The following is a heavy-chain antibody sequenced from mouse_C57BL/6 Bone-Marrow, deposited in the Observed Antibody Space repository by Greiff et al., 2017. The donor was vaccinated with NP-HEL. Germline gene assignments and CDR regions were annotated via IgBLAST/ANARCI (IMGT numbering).Heavy chain of an antibody. CDR1: GYTFTSYT. CDR3: ARGGWLLRVDY. J-gene: IGHJ2*01. V-gene: IGHV1-4*01. Sequence: QVQLKQSGAELARPGASVKMSCKASGYTFTSYTMHWVKQRPGQGLEWIGYINPSSDYTNYNQKFKDKATLTADTSSSTAYMQLSSLTSEDSAVYYCARGGWLLRVDYWGQGTTLTVSS. CDR2: INPSSDYT. D-gene: IGHD2-3*01.